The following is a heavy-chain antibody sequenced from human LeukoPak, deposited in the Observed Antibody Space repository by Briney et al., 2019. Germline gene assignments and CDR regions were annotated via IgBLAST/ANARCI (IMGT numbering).Heavy chain of an antibody. V-gene: IGHV1-18*01. D-gene: IGHD2-21*02. CDR2: INTDNGNT. CDR1: GYTFNTYG. Sequence: GASVKVSCTASGYTFNTYGISWVRQAPGQRPEWMGWINTDNGNTKYAQKFQGRVTMTTDISTSTAYMELSSLRSDDTAVYYCARKGCTGDCYRFDPWGQGTLVTVSS. J-gene: IGHJ5*02. CDR3: ARKGCTGDCYRFDP.